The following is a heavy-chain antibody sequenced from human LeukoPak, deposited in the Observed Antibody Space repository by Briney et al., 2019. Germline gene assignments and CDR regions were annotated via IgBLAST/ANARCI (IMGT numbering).Heavy chain of an antibody. CDR3: AKSSLGDTGAYQYYFDY. V-gene: IGHV3-23*01. CDR1: GFTFSSYA. D-gene: IGHD2-8*02. J-gene: IGHJ4*02. CDR2: ISDSGDST. Sequence: GGSLRLSCSASGFTFSSYAMSWVRQAPGKGLEWVSAISDSGDSTYYADSVKGRFTISRDNSKTTLYLQMNSLRAEDTAVYYCAKSSLGDTGAYQYYFDYWGQGTLVTVSS.